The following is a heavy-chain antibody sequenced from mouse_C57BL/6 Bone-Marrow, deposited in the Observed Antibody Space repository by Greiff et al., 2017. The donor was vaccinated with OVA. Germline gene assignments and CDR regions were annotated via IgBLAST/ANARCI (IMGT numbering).Heavy chain of an antibody. D-gene: IGHD1-1*01. CDR2: IYPRSGNT. V-gene: IGHV1-81*01. J-gene: IGHJ4*01. Sequence: VQLQQSGAELARPGASVKLSCKASGYTFTSYGISWVKQRTGQGLEWIGEIYPRSGNTYYNEKFKGKATLTADKSSSTAYMELRSLTSEDSAVYFCARSPTVVAVDYAMDYWGQGTSVTVSS. CDR1: GYTFTSYG. CDR3: ARSPTVVAVDYAMDY.